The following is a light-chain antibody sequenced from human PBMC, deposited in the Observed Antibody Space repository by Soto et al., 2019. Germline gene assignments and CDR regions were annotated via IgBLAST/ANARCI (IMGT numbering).Light chain of an antibody. CDR2: LAS. CDR3: MQHIQTPYT. CDR1: QTLLHKNGYKY. V-gene: IGKV2-28*01. Sequence: DIVVTQSPLSLPVTPGEPASISCRSSQTLLHKNGYKYLNWYVQKPGQSPQLLIYLASNRSSGVPDRFSGSASGTDFALKISRVEAGDVGLSYCMQHIQTPYTFGQGTKLEI. J-gene: IGKJ2*01.